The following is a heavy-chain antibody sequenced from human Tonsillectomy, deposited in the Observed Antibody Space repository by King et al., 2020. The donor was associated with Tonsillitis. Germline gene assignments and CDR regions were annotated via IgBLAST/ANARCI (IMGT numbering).Heavy chain of an antibody. D-gene: IGHD1-20*01. CDR3: ARQRITGPARYFDY. CDR1: GYSFTSYW. CDR2: IYPGDSYT. Sequence: VQLVQSGAEVKKPGESLKISCKGSGYSFTSYWIGWVRQMPGKGPDWMGSIYPGDSYTSYSPSFHGQVTISADKSISTAYLQWSSLKASDTAMYYCARQRITGPARYFDYWGQGTLVTVSS. V-gene: IGHV5-51*01. J-gene: IGHJ4*02.